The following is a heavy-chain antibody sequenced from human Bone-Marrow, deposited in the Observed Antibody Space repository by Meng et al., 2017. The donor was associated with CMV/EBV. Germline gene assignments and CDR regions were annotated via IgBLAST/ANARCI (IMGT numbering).Heavy chain of an antibody. V-gene: IGHV1-18*01. D-gene: IGHD3-10*01. CDR2: MNPNSGNT. J-gene: IGHJ6*02. Sequence: ASVKVSCKASGYTFISSDINWVRQATGQGLEWMGWMNPNSGNTNYAQKLQGRVTMTTDTSTSTAYRELRSLRSDDTAVYYCAREVKGAMVRGERIHYYYGMDVWGQGTTVTVSS. CDR3: AREVKGAMVRGERIHYYYGMDV. CDR1: GYTFISSD.